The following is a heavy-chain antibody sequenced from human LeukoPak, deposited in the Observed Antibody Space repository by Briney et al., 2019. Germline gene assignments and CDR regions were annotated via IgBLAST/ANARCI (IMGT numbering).Heavy chain of an antibody. Sequence: GGSLRLSCAVSGFTVGSNYMSWVRQAPGKGLEWVSLIYSGGSTYDADSVKGRFTISRDNSKNTLYLQMNSLRVEDTAVYFCARVGYTDTWYSSPPFDYWGQGTLVTVSS. D-gene: IGHD6-13*01. CDR3: ARVGYTDTWYSSPPFDY. J-gene: IGHJ4*02. CDR2: IYSGGST. CDR1: GFTVGSNY. V-gene: IGHV3-66*01.